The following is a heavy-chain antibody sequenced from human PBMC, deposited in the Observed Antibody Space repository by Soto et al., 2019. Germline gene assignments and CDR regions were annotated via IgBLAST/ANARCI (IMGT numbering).Heavy chain of an antibody. J-gene: IGHJ4*02. Sequence: QVQLVESGGGVVQPGRSLRLSCAASGFTFSSYGMHWVRQAPGKGLEWVAVISYDGSNKYYADFVKGRFTISRDNSKNTLYLLIKSLRAEDTAVYYCARIGYVDTVTFAYWGQGTLVTVSS. D-gene: IGHD5-18*01. CDR2: ISYDGSNK. CDR1: GFTFSSYG. V-gene: IGHV3-30*03. CDR3: ARIGYVDTVTFAY.